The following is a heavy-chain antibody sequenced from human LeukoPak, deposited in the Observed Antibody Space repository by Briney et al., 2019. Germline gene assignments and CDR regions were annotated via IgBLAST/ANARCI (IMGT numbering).Heavy chain of an antibody. D-gene: IGHD3-3*01. Sequence: GGSLRLSCAASGFTVSSNYMSWVRQAPGKGLEWVSVIYSGGSTYYADSVKGRFTISRDHSKNTLYLQMNSLKADDTAVYYCARAWSGTQYYFDYWGQGTLVTVSS. J-gene: IGHJ4*02. CDR3: ARAWSGTQYYFDY. V-gene: IGHV3-66*01. CDR1: GFTVSSNY. CDR2: IYSGGST.